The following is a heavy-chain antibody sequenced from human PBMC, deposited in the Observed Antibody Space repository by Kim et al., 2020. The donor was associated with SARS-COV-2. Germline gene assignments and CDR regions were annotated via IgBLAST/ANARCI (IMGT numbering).Heavy chain of an antibody. V-gene: IGHV3-15*01. CDR3: STLNGLDP. CDR1: GFTFSNAR. J-gene: IGHJ5*02. Sequence: GGSLRLSCAASGFTFSNARMYWVRQAPGRGLECVGHINTKSAGGTTYYSAPVRGRFTISRDDSVKTVHLQMNSLTTQDTATYYCSTLNGLDPWRQGT. CDR2: INTKSAGGTT.